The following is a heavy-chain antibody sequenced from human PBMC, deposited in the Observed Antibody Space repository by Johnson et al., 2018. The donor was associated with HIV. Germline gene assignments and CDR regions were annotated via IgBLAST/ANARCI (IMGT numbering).Heavy chain of an antibody. D-gene: IGHD6-19*01. CDR2: ISSAGTT. CDR3: ARDGYSSAWYGKDAFDI. V-gene: IGHV3-53*01. CDR1: GFTVSSYY. Sequence: VQLVESGGGLIQPGGSLRLSCAASGFTVSSYYMSWIRQAPGKGLEWVSVISSAGTTYYADSVKGRFTIPRDSSKNTLYLQMNSLRAEDTAVYYCARDGYSSAWYGKDAFDIWGQGTMVTVSS. J-gene: IGHJ3*02.